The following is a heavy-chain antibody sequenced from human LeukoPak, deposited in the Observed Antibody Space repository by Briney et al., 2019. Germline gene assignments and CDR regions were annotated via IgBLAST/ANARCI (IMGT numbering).Heavy chain of an antibody. CDR2: ISSSSSYI. CDR1: GFTFSSYS. Sequence: VGSLRLSCAASGFTFSSYSMNWVRQAPGKGLEWVSSISSSSSYIYYADSVKGRFTISRDNSKNTLYLQMNSLRAEDTAVYYCAKDRTGDPWGQGTLVTVSS. CDR3: AKDRTGDP. D-gene: IGHD3/OR15-3a*01. V-gene: IGHV3-21*01. J-gene: IGHJ5*02.